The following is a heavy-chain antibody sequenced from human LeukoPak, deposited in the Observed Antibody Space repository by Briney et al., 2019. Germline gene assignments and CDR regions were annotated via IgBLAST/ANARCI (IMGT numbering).Heavy chain of an antibody. CDR2: IYTSGST. J-gene: IGHJ3*02. Sequence: SETLSLTCTVSGGSISSYYWSWIRQPAGKGLEWIGRIYTSGSTNYNPSLKSRVTMSVDTSKNQFSLKLSSVTAADTAVYYCARGRLRFLEWLPFDAFDIWGQGTMVTVSS. CDR3: ARGRLRFLEWLPFDAFDI. V-gene: IGHV4-4*07. CDR1: GGSISSYY. D-gene: IGHD3-3*01.